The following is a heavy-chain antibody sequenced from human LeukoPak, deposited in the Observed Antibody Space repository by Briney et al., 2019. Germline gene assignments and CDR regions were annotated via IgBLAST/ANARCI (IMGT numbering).Heavy chain of an antibody. CDR3: ATGEGGSYYDSRGYYSDI. D-gene: IGHD3-22*01. V-gene: IGHV3-48*03. CDR1: GFTFSSYE. Sequence: GGSLRLSCAASGFTFSSYEMKWVRQAPGKGLEWVSYISSSGTSIYNADSVRGRFTISRDNAKNSLYLQMTSLRAEGTAVYYCATGEGGSYYDSRGYYSDIWGQGTMVTVSS. CDR2: ISSSGTSI. J-gene: IGHJ3*02.